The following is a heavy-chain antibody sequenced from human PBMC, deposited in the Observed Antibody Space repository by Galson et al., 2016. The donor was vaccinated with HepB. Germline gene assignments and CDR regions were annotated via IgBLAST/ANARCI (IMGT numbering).Heavy chain of an antibody. D-gene: IGHD2-8*02. J-gene: IGHJ4*02. V-gene: IGHV4-4*01. Sequence: ETLSLTCAVSGGPISSYNWWSWVRQPPGQGLEWIGEIFHTGRTNYNPSLQGRVTIALDKSKNQFSLNLRSVTAADTSIYSCAPLGFCTGGVCHSVIWSQGTLVTVSS. CDR2: IFHTGRT. CDR3: APLGFCTGGVCHSVI. CDR1: GGPISSYNW.